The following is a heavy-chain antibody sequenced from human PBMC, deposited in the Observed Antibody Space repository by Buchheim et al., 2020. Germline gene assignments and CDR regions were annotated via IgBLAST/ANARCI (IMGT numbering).Heavy chain of an antibody. V-gene: IGHV3-30*03. CDR2: ISFDGTKK. CDR1: GFSFSSYD. Sequence: VQLVESGGGLVKPGGSLRLSCAASGFSFSSYDMHWVRQAPGKGLEWVAVISFDGTKKYYGDSVKGRVTISRDNSKNTLYLQMNSLGVEDTALYYCATKGGYSYGDDAFDIWGQGT. D-gene: IGHD5-18*01. CDR3: ATKGGYSYGDDAFDI. J-gene: IGHJ3*02.